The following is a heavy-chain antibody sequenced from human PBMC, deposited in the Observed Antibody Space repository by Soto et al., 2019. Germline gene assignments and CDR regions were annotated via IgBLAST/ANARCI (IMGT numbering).Heavy chain of an antibody. D-gene: IGHD3-3*01. V-gene: IGHV1-18*01. CDR3: AAVEGTYYDSWSGYAGGGYYMDV. Sequence: ASVKVSCKASGYTFSNYGIFWVRQAPGQGLEWMGWIYPYNGNTHYAQKLQGRVTLTTDTSTSTAYMDLSSLRSEDTAVYYCAAVEGTYYDSWSGYAGGGYYMDVWGKGTTVTVSS. CDR1: GYTFSNYG. CDR2: IYPYNGNT. J-gene: IGHJ6*03.